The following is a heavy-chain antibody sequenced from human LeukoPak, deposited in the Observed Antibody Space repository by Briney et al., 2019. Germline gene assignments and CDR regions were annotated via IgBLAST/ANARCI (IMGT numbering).Heavy chain of an antibody. Sequence: GGSLRLSCVASGFTFSSYTMHWVRQIPGERPEWVSSISGDTTYIYYADSLKGRFTISRDNTSTSLFLQMNSLRAEDTATYFCARRGTDASFSFFDVWGQGTMVTVSS. D-gene: IGHD1-1*01. CDR2: ISGDTTYI. CDR1: GFTFSSYT. V-gene: IGHV3-21*01. J-gene: IGHJ3*01. CDR3: ARRGTDASFSFFDV.